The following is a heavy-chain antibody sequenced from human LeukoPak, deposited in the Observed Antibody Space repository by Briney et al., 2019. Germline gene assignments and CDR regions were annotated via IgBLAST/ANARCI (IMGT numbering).Heavy chain of an antibody. Sequence: GASVKVSCKASGYTFTDYYMHWVRQDPGQGLEWMGWINPNSGGTSYAQNSQGRVTMTRDTSISTAYMELSRLRSDDTAIYYCARDLEVWGQGTLVAVSS. J-gene: IGHJ4*02. CDR1: GYTFTDYY. V-gene: IGHV1-2*02. CDR2: INPNSGGT. CDR3: ARDLEV.